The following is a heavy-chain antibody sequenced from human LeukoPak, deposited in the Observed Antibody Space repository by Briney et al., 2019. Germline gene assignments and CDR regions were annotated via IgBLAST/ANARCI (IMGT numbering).Heavy chain of an antibody. CDR1: GYTFTGYY. V-gene: IGHV1-2*02. D-gene: IGHD2-21*01. CDR3: ARESDWQQGLGY. Sequence: ASVKVSCKASGYTFTGYYMHWVRQAPGQGLEWMGWINPNSGGTNYAQKFQGRVTMTRDTSISTAYMELSRLRSDDTAVYYCARESDWQQGLGYWGQGTLVTVSS. CDR2: INPNSGGT. J-gene: IGHJ4*02.